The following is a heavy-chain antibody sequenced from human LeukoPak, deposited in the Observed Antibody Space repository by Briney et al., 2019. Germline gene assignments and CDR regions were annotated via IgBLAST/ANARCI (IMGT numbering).Heavy chain of an antibody. CDR2: ISNDGSKK. J-gene: IGHJ4*02. V-gene: IGHV3-30*03. CDR1: GFTFSSYG. D-gene: IGHD3-10*01. Sequence: GGSLRLSCAASGFTFSSYGMHWVRQAPGKGLDWVAVISNDGSKKYYADSVKGRFTISRDNSKNTLYLQMNSLRAEDTAVYYCARDPYYYGSGSPLYFDYWGQGTLVTVSS. CDR3: ARDPYYYGSGSPLYFDY.